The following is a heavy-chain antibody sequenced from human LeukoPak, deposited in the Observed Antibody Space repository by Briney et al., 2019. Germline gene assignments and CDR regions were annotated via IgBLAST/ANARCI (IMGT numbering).Heavy chain of an antibody. J-gene: IGHJ6*03. D-gene: IGHD3-10*01. V-gene: IGHV4-59*01. CDR3: ARVAQDYYGSGSYLYYYYYYYMDV. CDR2: IYYSGST. Sequence: PSETLSLTCAVSGGSISSCYWSWIRQPPGKGLECMGYIYYSGSTNYNPSLKSRVTISVDTSKNQFSLKLSSVTAADTAVYYCARVAQDYYGSGSYLYYYYYYYMDVWGKGTTVTISS. CDR1: GGSISSCY.